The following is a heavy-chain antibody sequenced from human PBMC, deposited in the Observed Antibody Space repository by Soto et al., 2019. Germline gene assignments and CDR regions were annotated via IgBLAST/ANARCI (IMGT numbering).Heavy chain of an antibody. V-gene: IGHV4-4*02. D-gene: IGHD2-15*01. CDR2: IFHTRPT. CDR3: ARSARYGVVGDY. CDR1: GDSIYRSYW. Sequence: QVQLLESGPGLVKPSGTLSLTCGVSGDSIYRSYWWSWVRLPPGKGPERIGEIFHTRPTNYNPSLKSRLTMSVDKSKKEISLKLDSVTAADTAVYFCARSARYGVVGDYWGQGTGVTVSS. J-gene: IGHJ4*02.